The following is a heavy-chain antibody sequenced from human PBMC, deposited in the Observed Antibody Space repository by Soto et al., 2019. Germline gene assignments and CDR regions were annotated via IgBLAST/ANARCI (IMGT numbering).Heavy chain of an antibody. CDR2: IYYSGST. Sequence: QVQLQASGPGLVKPSETLSLTCTVSGGSISSYYWSWIRQPPGKGLEWIGYIYYSGSTNYNPSLKSRVTLSVDTSKNQFSLKLSSVTAADTAVYYCARGGDSGYDYYYYYMDVWGKGTTVTVSS. J-gene: IGHJ6*03. CDR3: ARGGDSGYDYYYYYMDV. CDR1: GGSISSYY. D-gene: IGHD5-12*01. V-gene: IGHV4-59*08.